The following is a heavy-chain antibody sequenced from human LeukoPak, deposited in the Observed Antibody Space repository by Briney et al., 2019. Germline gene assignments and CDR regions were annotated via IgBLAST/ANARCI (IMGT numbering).Heavy chain of an antibody. CDR3: AREKRGGLSGNLEGLFATYYTYYYMDV. V-gene: IGHV1-46*01. CDR1: GYTFTIYN. CDR2: INPSDGAT. D-gene: IGHD3-3*01. J-gene: IGHJ6*03. Sequence: ASVKVSCKASGYTFTIYNIHWVRQAPGQGLEWMGMINPSDGATTYAQRFQGRLTMTRDMSTTTVYMDLRSLRSEDTAVYFCAREKRGGLSGNLEGLFATYYTYYYMDVWGRGTMVTVSS.